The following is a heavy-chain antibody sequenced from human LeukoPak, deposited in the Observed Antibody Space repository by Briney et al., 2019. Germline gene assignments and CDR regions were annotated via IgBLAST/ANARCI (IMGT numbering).Heavy chain of an antibody. J-gene: IGHJ4*02. V-gene: IGHV3-30*02. CDR2: IRYDGSNK. D-gene: IGHD3-9*01. CDR1: GFTFSSYG. Sequence: PGGSLGLSCAASGFTFSSYGMHWVRQAPGKGLEWVAFIRYDGSNKYYADSVKGRFTISRDNSKNTLYLQMNSLRAEDTAVYYCAKDGRGYDILTGPLGYWGQGTLVTVSS. CDR3: AKDGRGYDILTGPLGY.